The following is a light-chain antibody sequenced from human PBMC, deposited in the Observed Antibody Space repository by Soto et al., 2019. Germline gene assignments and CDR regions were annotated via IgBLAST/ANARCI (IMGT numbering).Light chain of an antibody. CDR2: GAS. CDR3: QQYDSWPRT. V-gene: IGKV3-15*01. J-gene: IGKJ1*01. CDR1: QSVNSN. Sequence: ETVMTQSPATLSVSPGERATLSCRASQSVNSNLAGYQQESGQPPRLLVFGASTRATGVPARFSGSGSGTEFTLTISGLQSEDFEIYYCQQYDSWPRTLGQGTKVDIK.